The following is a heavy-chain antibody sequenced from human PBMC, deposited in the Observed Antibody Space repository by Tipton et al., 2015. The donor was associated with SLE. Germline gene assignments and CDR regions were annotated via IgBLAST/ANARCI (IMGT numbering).Heavy chain of an antibody. CDR2: IYYSGST. Sequence: TLSPTCTVSGGSISSSSYYWGWIRQPPGKGLEWIGYIYYSGSTNYNPSLKSRVTISVDTSKNQFSLKLSSVTAADTAVYYCARQTRVAFDIWGQGTMVTVSS. CDR1: GGSISSSSYY. CDR3: ARQTRVAFDI. D-gene: IGHD5/OR15-5a*01. J-gene: IGHJ3*02. V-gene: IGHV4-61*05.